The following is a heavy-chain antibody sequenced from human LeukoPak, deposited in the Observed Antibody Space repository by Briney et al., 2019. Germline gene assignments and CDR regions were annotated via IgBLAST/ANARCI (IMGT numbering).Heavy chain of an antibody. V-gene: IGHV3-7*01. CDR3: ARQRRYCSGDNCYQRTFDY. CDR2: IKQDGSDK. Sequence: GGSLRLSCVASGFTFTSYWMSWVRQAPGKGLEWVANIKQDGSDKYYVDSVKGRFTISRDNAKNSLYLQMNSLRAEDTAVYYCARQRRYCSGDNCYQRTFDYWGQGTLVTVSS. CDR1: GFTFTSYW. D-gene: IGHD2-15*01. J-gene: IGHJ4*02.